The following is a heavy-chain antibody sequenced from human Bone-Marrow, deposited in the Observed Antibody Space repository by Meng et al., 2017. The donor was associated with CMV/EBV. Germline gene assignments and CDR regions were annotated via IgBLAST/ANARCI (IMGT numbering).Heavy chain of an antibody. CDR1: GFTFSDYY. V-gene: IGHV3-11*01. Sequence: GESLKISCVASGFTFSDYYMSWIRQAPGKGLEWTSYIRSSGNIIYYADSVKGRFTISRDNAKNSLDLQMNNLRAEDTAVYYCAAGYSSAGTPPGYWGQGTLVTVSS. D-gene: IGHD6-19*01. CDR2: IRSSGNII. J-gene: IGHJ4*02. CDR3: AAGYSSAGTPPGY.